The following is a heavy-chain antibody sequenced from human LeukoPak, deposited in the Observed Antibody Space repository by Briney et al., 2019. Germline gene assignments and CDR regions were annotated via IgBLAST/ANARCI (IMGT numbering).Heavy chain of an antibody. D-gene: IGHD4-17*01. CDR2: INHSGST. V-gene: IGHV4-34*01. Sequence: SETLSLTCAVYGGSFSGYYWSWIRQPRGKGLEWIGEINHSGSTNYNPSLKSRVTISVDTSKSQFSLKLRSVTAADTSVYYCVTRRGDGDYRPDNWGQGTLVTVSS. J-gene: IGHJ4*02. CDR1: GGSFSGYY. CDR3: VTRRGDGDYRPDN.